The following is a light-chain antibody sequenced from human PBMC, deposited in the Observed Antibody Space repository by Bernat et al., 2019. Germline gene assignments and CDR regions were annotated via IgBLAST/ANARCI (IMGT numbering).Light chain of an antibody. CDR2: SNN. CDR3: AAWDDSLNGRV. J-gene: IGLJ3*02. V-gene: IGLV1-44*01. CDR1: SSNIGSNT. Sequence: QSVLTQPPSASGTPGQRVTISCSGGSSNIGSNTVNWYQQFPGTAPKFLIYSNNQRPSGVPDRFSGSKSGTAASLAISGLQSEDEADYYCAAWDDSLNGRVFGGGTKLTVL.